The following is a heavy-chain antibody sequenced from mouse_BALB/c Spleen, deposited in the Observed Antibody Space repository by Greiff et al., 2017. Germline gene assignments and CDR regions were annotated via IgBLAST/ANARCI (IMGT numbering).Heavy chain of an antibody. CDR3: TRDRYEAMDY. D-gene: IGHD2-14*01. CDR1: GYTFTSYW. J-gene: IGHJ4*01. V-gene: IGHV1S127*01. CDR2: IDPSDSIT. Sequence: QVQLQQPGAELVKPGASVKMSCKASGYTFTSYWMHWVKQRPGQGLEWIGTIDPSDSITSYNKKFKGKATLTVDTSSSTAYMQLSSLTSEDSAVYYCTRDRYEAMDYWGQGTSVTVSS.